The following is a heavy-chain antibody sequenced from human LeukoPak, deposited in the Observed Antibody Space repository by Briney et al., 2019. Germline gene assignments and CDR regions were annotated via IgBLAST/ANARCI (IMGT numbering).Heavy chain of an antibody. Sequence: GGSLRLSCAASGFTFKTYGMHWVRQAPGKGLEWVTLITFDGGRSYFADTVKGRLTISRDNSKNMLFLQMHNLTAEDTAVYYCAKDRNYYDSSGYSPLGHWGQGTLVIVSS. CDR2: ITFDGGRS. CDR1: GFTFKTYG. CDR3: AKDRNYYDSSGYSPLGH. D-gene: IGHD3-22*01. J-gene: IGHJ4*02. V-gene: IGHV3-30*18.